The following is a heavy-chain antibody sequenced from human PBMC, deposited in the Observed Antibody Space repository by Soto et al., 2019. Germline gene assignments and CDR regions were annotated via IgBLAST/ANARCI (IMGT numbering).Heavy chain of an antibody. Sequence: QVQLVQSGAEVKKPGASVMVSCKASGYTFRDYDINWVRQASGQGLEWMGWMNPHSGNTAYAQKFQGRVTMTGDTTTNTAYMELSSLTSADTAVYYCTRRARIGKQLWLPFDSWAQGTLVTVSS. CDR1: GYTFRDYD. CDR3: TRRARIGKQLWLPFDS. J-gene: IGHJ4*02. V-gene: IGHV1-8*01. D-gene: IGHD3-22*01. CDR2: MNPHSGNT.